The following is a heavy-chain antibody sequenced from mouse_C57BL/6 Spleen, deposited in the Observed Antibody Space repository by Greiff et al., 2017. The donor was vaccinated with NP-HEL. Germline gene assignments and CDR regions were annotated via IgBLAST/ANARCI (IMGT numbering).Heavy chain of an antibody. CDR1: GFTFSSYA. Sequence: EVQLVESGGGLVKPGGSLKLSCAASGFTFSSYAMSWVRQTPEKRLEWVATISDGGSYTYYPDNVKGRFTISRDNAKNNLYLQMSHLKSEDTAMYYCARDPYPSGAWFAYWGQGTLVTVSA. CDR3: ARDPYPSGAWFAY. CDR2: ISDGGSYT. J-gene: IGHJ3*01. V-gene: IGHV5-4*01. D-gene: IGHD1-3*01.